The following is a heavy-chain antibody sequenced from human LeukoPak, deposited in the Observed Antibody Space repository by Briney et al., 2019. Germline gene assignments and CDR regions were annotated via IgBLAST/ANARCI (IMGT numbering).Heavy chain of an antibody. V-gene: IGHV1-2*02. CDR1: GYTFTGYY. J-gene: IGHJ4*02. D-gene: IGHD6-6*01. CDR3: ARDPGKQLPFDY. Sequence: ASVKVSCKASGYTFTGYYMHWVRQAPGQGLELMGWINPNSGGTNYAQKFQGRVTMTRDTSISTAYMELSRLRSDDTAVYYCARDPGKQLPFDYWGQGTLVTVSS. CDR2: INPNSGGT.